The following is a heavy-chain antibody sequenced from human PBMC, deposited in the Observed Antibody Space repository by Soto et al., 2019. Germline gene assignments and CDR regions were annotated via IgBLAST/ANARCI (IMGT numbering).Heavy chain of an antibody. CDR3: ARAQSPVYYHYGMDV. V-gene: IGHV3-33*01. J-gene: IGHJ6*02. Sequence: QVQLVESGGGVVQPGRSLRLSCAASGFTFSSYGMHWVRQAPGKGLEWVAVIWYDGSNKYYADSVKGRFTISRDNSKNTLYLQMNSLRAEDTAVYYCARAQSPVYYHYGMDVWGQGTTVTVSS. CDR2: IWYDGSNK. CDR1: GFTFSSYG.